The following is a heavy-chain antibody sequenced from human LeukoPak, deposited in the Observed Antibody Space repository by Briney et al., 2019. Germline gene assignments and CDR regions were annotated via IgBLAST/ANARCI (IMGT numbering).Heavy chain of an antibody. D-gene: IGHD3-16*02. CDR1: GGSSSGYY. CDR3: ARGRGYNSFDY. CDR2: INHSGST. V-gene: IGHV4-34*01. Sequence: SETLSLTCAVYGGSSSGYYWSWIRQPPGKGLEWIGEINHSGSTNYNPSLKSRVTISVDTSKNQFSLKLTSVTSADTAVYYCARGRGYNSFDYWGQGTLVTVSS. J-gene: IGHJ4*02.